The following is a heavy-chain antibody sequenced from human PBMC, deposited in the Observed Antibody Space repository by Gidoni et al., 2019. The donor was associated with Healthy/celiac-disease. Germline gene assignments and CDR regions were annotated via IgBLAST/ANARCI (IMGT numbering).Heavy chain of an antibody. Sequence: QVTLKESGPVLVKPTETLTLTFTVSGFSLINALMGVSWIRKPPGKALEWLAYIFSNDEKSYSTSLKSRLTISKDTSKSQVVLTMTNMDPVDTATYYCARCQDTAMVMGADPSAFDIWGQGTMVTVSS. J-gene: IGHJ3*02. V-gene: IGHV2-26*01. CDR1: GFSLINALMG. D-gene: IGHD5-18*01. CDR3: ARCQDTAMVMGADPSAFDI. CDR2: IFSNDEK.